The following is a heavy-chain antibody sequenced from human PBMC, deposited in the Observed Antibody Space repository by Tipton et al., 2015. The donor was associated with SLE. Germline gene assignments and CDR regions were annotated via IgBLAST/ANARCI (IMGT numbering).Heavy chain of an antibody. D-gene: IGHD1-26*01. V-gene: IGHV3-7*01. J-gene: IGHJ4*02. CDR2: IKQDGSEK. Sequence: SLRLSCAASGFTFSFYWMSWVRQAPGKGLEWVANIKQDGSEKNYVDSVKGRFTISRDNAKNSLYLQMNSLRVEDTAVYYCARESPNGGRYGYFDYWGQGALVTVSS. CDR3: ARESPNGGRYGYFDY. CDR1: GFTFSFYW.